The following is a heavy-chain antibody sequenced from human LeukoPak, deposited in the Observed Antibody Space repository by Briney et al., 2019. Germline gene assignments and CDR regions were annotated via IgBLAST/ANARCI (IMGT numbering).Heavy chain of an antibody. J-gene: IGHJ4*02. Sequence: PGGSLRLSCTASGFTFGDYAMNWLRQAPGKGLEWVGFIRSKAYGETTEYAASVKGRFTISRDDSKTIAYLQMNSLKTEDTAVYYCTRESSPSVGSSWYWFDDWGQGTLVTVSS. D-gene: IGHD6-13*01. V-gene: IGHV3-49*03. CDR3: TRESSPSVGSSWYWFDD. CDR1: GFTFGDYA. CDR2: IRSKAYGETT.